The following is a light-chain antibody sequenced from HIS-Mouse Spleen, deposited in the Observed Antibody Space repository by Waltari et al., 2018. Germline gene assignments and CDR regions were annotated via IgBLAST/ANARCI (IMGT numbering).Light chain of an antibody. J-gene: IGLJ2*01. CDR1: SSDVGGYNH. CDR3: SSYTSSSPDVV. CDR2: EVS. Sequence: QSALTQPASVSGSPGQSSTISCTGNSSDVGGYNHVSRSQQHPGKAPKLMIYEVSNRPSGVSNRFSGSKSGNTASLTISGLQAEDEADYYCSSYTSSSPDVVFGGGTKLTVL. V-gene: IGLV2-14*01.